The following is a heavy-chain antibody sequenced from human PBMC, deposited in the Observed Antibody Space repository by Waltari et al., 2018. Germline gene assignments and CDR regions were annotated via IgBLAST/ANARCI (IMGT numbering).Heavy chain of an antibody. CDR1: GGTFSSYA. D-gene: IGHD2-21*01. J-gene: IGHJ3*02. CDR3: ASPPQKIAIGAFDI. V-gene: IGHV1-69*08. Sequence: QVQLVQSGAEVKKPGSSVKVSCKASGGTFSSYAISWVRQAPGQGLEWMGRIIPIFGTANYAQKLQGRVTITADKSTSTAYMELSSLRSEDTAVYYCASPPQKIAIGAFDIWGQGTMVTVSS. CDR2: IIPIFGTA.